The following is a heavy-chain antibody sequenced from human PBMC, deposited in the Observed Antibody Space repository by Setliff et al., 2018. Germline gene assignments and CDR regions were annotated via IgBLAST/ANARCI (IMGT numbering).Heavy chain of an antibody. CDR2: IKQDGSVK. CDR3: ARSSSFRGPCTGGSCSDFDA. CDR1: GFTFNDHY. V-gene: IGHV3-7*03. D-gene: IGHD2-15*01. Sequence: PGGSLRLSCSASGFTFNDHYMNWVRQAPGKGLEWVANIKQDGSVKYYVDSVKGRFTISRDNAKNSVDLEMNSLRAEDTAVYYCARSSSFRGPCTGGSCSDFDAWGQGILVTVSS. J-gene: IGHJ4*02.